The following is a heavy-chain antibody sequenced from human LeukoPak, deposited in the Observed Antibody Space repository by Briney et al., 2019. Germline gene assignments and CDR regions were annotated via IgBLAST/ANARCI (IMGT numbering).Heavy chain of an antibody. D-gene: IGHD3-10*01. V-gene: IGHV1-69*13. CDR1: GGTFSSYA. Sequence: GASVKVSCKASGGTFSSYAISWVRQAPGQGLEWMGGIIPIFGTANYAQKFQGRVTITADESTSTAYMELSSLRSEDTAVYCCARLMDGSGSYYNVDHYYYYYMDVWGKGTTVTVSS. J-gene: IGHJ6*03. CDR3: ARLMDGSGSYYNVDHYYYYYMDV. CDR2: IIPIFGTA.